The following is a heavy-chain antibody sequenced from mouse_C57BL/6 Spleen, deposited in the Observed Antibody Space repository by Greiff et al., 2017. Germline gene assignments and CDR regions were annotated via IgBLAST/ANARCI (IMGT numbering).Heavy chain of an antibody. Sequence: VQLQQSGAELVRPGASVKLSCTASGFNIKDDYMHWVKQRPEQGLEWIGWIDPENGDTEYASKFQGKATITADTSSNTAYLQLSSLTSEDTAVYYCTTVVAWRAMDYWGQGTSVTVSS. J-gene: IGHJ4*01. CDR3: TTVVAWRAMDY. D-gene: IGHD1-1*01. CDR2: IDPENGDT. V-gene: IGHV14-4*01. CDR1: GFNIKDDY.